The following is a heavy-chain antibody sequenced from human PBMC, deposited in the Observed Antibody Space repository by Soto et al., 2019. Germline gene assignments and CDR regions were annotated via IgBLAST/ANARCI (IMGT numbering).Heavy chain of an antibody. J-gene: IGHJ4*02. V-gene: IGHV1-8*01. CDR2: MQPSTGRT. D-gene: IGHD1-26*01. Sequence: QVQLVQSGAEVREPGASVKVSCKASGYSCTILDINWVRQTAVQGLEWMGWMQPSTGRTGYAQKFQGRVTMTRDTSINTAYMGLTTRTSEDTAFYYCARDVSAGVDYWGQGPLVTVSS. CDR1: GYSCTILD. CDR3: ARDVSAGVDY.